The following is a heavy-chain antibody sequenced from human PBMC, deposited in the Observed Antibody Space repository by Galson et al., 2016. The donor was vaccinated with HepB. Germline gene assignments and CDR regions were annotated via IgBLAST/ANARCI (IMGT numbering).Heavy chain of an antibody. CDR1: GYSFTSYW. V-gene: IGHV5-51*01. CDR2: IYPGDSDT. J-gene: IGHJ4*01. CDR3: ARPGGTYSD. D-gene: IGHD1-26*01. Sequence: QSGAEVKKPGESLKISCKGSGYSFTSYWIGWVRQMPAKGLEWVAIIYPGDSDTRYGPSFQGRVTISADKSIRTAYLQWTSLETSDTAIYYCARPGGTYSDWGHGTPVTVSS.